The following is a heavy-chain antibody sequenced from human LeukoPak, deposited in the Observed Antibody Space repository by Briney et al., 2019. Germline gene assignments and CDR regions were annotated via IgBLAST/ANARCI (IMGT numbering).Heavy chain of an antibody. Sequence: GASVNVSFKASGGTFSSYAISWVRQAPGQGLEWMGGIIPIFGTANYAQKFQGRVTITADESTSTAYMELSSLRSEDTAVYYCARAYAGSYQLDYWGQGTLVTVSS. CDR3: ARAYAGSYQLDY. J-gene: IGHJ4*02. CDR2: IIPIFGTA. D-gene: IGHD3-10*01. CDR1: GGTFSSYA. V-gene: IGHV1-69*13.